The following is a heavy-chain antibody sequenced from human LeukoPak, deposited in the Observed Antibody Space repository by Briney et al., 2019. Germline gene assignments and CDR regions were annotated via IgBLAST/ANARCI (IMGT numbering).Heavy chain of an antibody. CDR2: IKQDGSEK. V-gene: IGHV3-7*01. J-gene: IGHJ4*02. CDR1: GFTFSSYW. D-gene: IGHD1-26*01. CDR3: ARAGGGIVGATLRDYYFDY. Sequence: PGGSLRLSCAASGFTFSSYWMSWVRQAPGKGLEWVANIKQDGSEKYYVDPVKGRFTISRDNAKNSLYLQMNSLRAEDTAVYYCARAGGGIVGATLRDYYFDYWGQGTLVTVSS.